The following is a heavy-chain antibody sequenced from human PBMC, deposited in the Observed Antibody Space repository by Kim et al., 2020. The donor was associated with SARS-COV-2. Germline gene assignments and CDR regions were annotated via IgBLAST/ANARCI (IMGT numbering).Heavy chain of an antibody. CDR3: ASIYSGYGSGAFDI. J-gene: IGHJ3*02. V-gene: IGHV4-39*01. Sequence: PALKSRVTISVDTSKNQFSLKLSSVTAADTAVYYCASIYSGYGSGAFDIWGQGTMVTVSS. D-gene: IGHD5-12*01.